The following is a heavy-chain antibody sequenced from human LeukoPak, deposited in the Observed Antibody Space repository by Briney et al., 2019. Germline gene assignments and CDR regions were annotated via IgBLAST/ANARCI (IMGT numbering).Heavy chain of an antibody. J-gene: IGHJ4*02. CDR1: GFTFNNYA. CDR3: ARDRYSSGWYPQSFVY. CDR2: VSGSGGST. V-gene: IGHV3-23*01. Sequence: GGSLRLSCAASGFTFNNYAMNWVRQAPGKGLEWDSVVSGSGGSTYYADSVKGRFTISRDNSNNTLYLQMNSLRAEDTAVYYCARDRYSSGWYPQSFVYWGQGTLVTVSS. D-gene: IGHD6-19*01.